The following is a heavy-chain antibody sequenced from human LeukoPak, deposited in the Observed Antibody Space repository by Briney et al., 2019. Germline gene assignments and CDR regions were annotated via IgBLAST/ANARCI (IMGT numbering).Heavy chain of an antibody. V-gene: IGHV3-23*01. J-gene: IGHJ1*01. CDR2: ISGNGGST. D-gene: IGHD3-22*01. CDR1: GLTFSSYA. CDR3: TGSYYYEYFQH. Sequence: PGGSLRLSCAASGLTFSSYAMNWVRHAPGKGLEWFSVISGNGGSTYYADSVRGRFTISRDNSKSTLYLQMSSLRAEDTALYYCTGSYYYEYFQHWGQGTLVTVSS.